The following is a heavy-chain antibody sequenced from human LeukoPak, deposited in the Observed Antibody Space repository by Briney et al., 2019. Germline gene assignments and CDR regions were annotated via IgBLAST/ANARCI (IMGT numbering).Heavy chain of an antibody. CDR3: AKDSPRSNGWFYFDH. Sequence: GGSLRLSCEATGFNFSDSYMTWVRQLPGKGLEWVSGISNGGDRTYYADSVKGRFTISRDNSKNTVYLQMDSLRAEDTAVYYCAKDSPRSNGWFYFDHWGPGALVTVSS. J-gene: IGHJ4*02. CDR2: ISNGGDRT. V-gene: IGHV3-23*01. CDR1: GFNFSDSY. D-gene: IGHD6-19*01.